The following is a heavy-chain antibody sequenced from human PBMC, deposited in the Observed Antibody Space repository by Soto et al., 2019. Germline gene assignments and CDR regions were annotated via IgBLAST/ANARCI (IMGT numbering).Heavy chain of an antibody. CDR1: GASVSSGNQY. J-gene: IGHJ4*02. Sequence: ETLSLTCTVSGASVSSGNQYWSWIRQPPGKRLEWIGFIYNSVITNYSPSLKSRVSISADTSRNQFSLKMSSVTAADTAVYYCARGWDANSWGQGALVTVSS. V-gene: IGHV4-61*01. CDR3: ARGWDANS. D-gene: IGHD6-19*01. CDR2: IYNSVIT.